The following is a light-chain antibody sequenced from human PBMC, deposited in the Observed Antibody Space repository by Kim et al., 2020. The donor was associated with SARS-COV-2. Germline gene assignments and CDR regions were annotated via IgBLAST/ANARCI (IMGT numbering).Light chain of an antibody. J-gene: IGLJ2*01. CDR3: QAWDSSTVV. Sequence: SVAPGQTASITCSGDKLGDKYACWYQQKPGQSPVLVTYQDSKRPSGIPERFSGSDSGNTATLTISGTQAMDEADYYCQAWDSSTVVFGGGTQLTVL. CDR1: KLGDKY. V-gene: IGLV3-1*01. CDR2: QDS.